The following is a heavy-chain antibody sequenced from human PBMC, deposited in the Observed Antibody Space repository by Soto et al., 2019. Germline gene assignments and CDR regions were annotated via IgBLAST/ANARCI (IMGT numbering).Heavy chain of an antibody. CDR3: ARGRGGTYDAFDI. CDR2: VYYTGST. Sequence: QVQLQESGPGLVKPSETLSLTCSVSGGSISGSYWSWIRQSPGKGLEWLGYVYYTGSTNYSPSLRSRVSISVDTSKNEFSLRLSSVTAADTAVYYCARGRGGTYDAFDIWGQGTLVTVSS. V-gene: IGHV4-59*01. CDR1: GGSISGSY. D-gene: IGHD1-26*01. J-gene: IGHJ3*02.